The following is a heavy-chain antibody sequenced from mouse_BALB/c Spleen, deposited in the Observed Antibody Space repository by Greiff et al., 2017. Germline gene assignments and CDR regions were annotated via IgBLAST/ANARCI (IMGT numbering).Heavy chain of an antibody. Sequence: VQLKESGPELVKPGASVKISCKATGYTFTDYNMHWVKQSHGKSLEWIGYIYPYNGGTGYNQKFKSKATLTVDNSSSTAYMELRSLTSEDSAVYYCARDRFAYWGQGTLVTVSA. CDR1: GYTFTDYN. CDR3: ARDRFAY. V-gene: IGHV1S29*02. J-gene: IGHJ3*01. CDR2: IYPYNGGT.